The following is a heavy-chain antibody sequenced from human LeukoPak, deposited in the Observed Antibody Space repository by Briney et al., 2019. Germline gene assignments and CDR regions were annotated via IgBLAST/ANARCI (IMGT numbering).Heavy chain of an antibody. Sequence: SETLSLTCTVSGGSISSYYWSWIRQPAGKGLEWLGRIYTSGSTNYNPSLKSRVTMSVDTSKNQFSLKLSSVTAADTAVYYCARSGGRWLQLREYYFDYWGQGTLVTVSS. J-gene: IGHJ4*02. CDR2: IYTSGST. CDR3: ARSGGRWLQLREYYFDY. CDR1: GGSISSYY. V-gene: IGHV4-4*07. D-gene: IGHD5-24*01.